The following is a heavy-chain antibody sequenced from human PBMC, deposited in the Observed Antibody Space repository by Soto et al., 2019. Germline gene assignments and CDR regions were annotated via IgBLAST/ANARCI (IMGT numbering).Heavy chain of an antibody. V-gene: IGHV1-18*01. CDR2: ISGYNGDT. Sequence: GGPAEVSRKAPWYTLSRDGIWWVGQAPGQGLEWMGWISGYNGDTTYAQKFQGRVTMTIDTSTSTAYMELRSLTSDDTAVYYCAKNGQPPYYYYGLDVWGQGTKVTVSS. CDR3: AKNGQPPYYYYGLDV. J-gene: IGHJ6*02. D-gene: IGHD2-8*01. CDR1: WYTLSRDG.